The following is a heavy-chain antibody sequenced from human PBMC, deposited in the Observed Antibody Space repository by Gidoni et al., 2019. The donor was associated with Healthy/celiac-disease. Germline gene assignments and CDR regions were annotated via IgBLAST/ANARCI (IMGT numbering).Heavy chain of an antibody. J-gene: IGHJ6*02. CDR1: GYPFTSYA. Sequence: QVQLVQSGSELKKPGASVKVSCKASGYPFTSYARNWVRQAPGQGLEWMGWIKTNTGNPTYAQGFTGRFVFSLDTSVSTAYLQISSLKAEDTAVYYCARDTVAVAGTVYYYYYYGMDVWGQGTTVTVSS. D-gene: IGHD6-19*01. CDR2: IKTNTGNP. V-gene: IGHV7-4-1*02. CDR3: ARDTVAVAGTVYYYYYYGMDV.